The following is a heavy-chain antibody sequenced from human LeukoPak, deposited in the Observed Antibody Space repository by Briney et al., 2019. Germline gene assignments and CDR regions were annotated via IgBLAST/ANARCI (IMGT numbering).Heavy chain of an antibody. Sequence: GGSLRLSCAASGFTFSNYIMHWVRQAPGKGLDWVAVILEDGSYQYYADSVKGRFTISRDNSKNTLFLQMNSLRGEDTAMYYCARVRGGWFRTADSWGQGTLVTVAS. V-gene: IGHV3-30*04. CDR1: GFTFSNYI. J-gene: IGHJ4*02. D-gene: IGHD6-19*01. CDR2: ILEDGSYQ. CDR3: ARVRGGWFRTADS.